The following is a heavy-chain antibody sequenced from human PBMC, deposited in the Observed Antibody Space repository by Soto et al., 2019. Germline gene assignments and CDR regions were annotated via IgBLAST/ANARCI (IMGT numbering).Heavy chain of an antibody. D-gene: IGHD6-19*01. CDR1: GLTFSSYW. CDR3: AKGSQNGWYYFDY. J-gene: IGHJ4*02. Sequence: GGSLRLSCAASGLTFSSYWMHWVLQAPGKGLVWVSRINTDGSSTTYADSMKGRFTISRDNSKNTLSLQMNSLRPEDTAVYYCAKGSQNGWYYFDYRGQGTLVTVSS. CDR2: INTDGSST. V-gene: IGHV3-74*01.